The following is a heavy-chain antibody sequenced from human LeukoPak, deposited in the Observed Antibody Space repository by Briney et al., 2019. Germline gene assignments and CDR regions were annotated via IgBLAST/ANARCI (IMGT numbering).Heavy chain of an antibody. Sequence: SETLSLTCAVSGGSFSSGGFSWRWIRQPPGKGLEWIGSIYYSGSTYYNPSLKGRVTISLVTSKNQFSLKLSSVTAADTAIYYCASGDNDPLFDYWGQGTLVTVSS. J-gene: IGHJ4*02. CDR3: ASGDNDPLFDY. V-gene: IGHV4-31*11. CDR2: IYYSGST. CDR1: GGSFSSGGFS. D-gene: IGHD1-1*01.